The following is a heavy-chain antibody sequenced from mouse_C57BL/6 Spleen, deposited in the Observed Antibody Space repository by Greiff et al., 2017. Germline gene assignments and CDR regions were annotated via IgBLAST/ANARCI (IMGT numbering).Heavy chain of an antibody. CDR2: IYPRSGNT. J-gene: IGHJ4*01. CDR3: ARYDGYGHAMDY. Sequence: QVHVKQSGAELARPGASVKLSCKASGYTFTSYGISWVKQRTGQGLEWIGEIYPRSGNTYYNEKFKGKATLTADKSSSTAYMELRSLTSEDSAVYFCARYDGYGHAMDYWGQGTSVTVSS. V-gene: IGHV1-81*01. CDR1: GYTFTSYG. D-gene: IGHD2-2*01.